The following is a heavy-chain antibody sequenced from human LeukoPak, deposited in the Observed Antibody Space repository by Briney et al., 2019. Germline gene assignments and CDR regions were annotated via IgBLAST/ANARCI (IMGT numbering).Heavy chain of an antibody. J-gene: IGHJ6*03. CDR2: IDPNSGGT. D-gene: IGHD3-9*01. Sequence: ASVNVSCETSGYSFNAYNMHWVRQAPGQGLEWMGWIDPNSGGTNYAQESQGRVIITRDTSLSTVYMELSRLTFDDAAVYYCARDWDQLIRSKGGPLRYFYFMEVWGKGTSVTVSS. CDR1: GYSFNAYN. CDR3: ARDWDQLIRSKGGPLRYFYFMEV. V-gene: IGHV1-2*02.